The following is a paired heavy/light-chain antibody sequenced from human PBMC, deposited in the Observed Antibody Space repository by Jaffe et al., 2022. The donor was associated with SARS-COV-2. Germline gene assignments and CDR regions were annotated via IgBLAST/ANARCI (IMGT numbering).Light chain of an antibody. CDR3: MQALQTWT. CDR2: LGS. V-gene: IGKV2-28*01. Sequence: DIVMTQSPVSLPVTPGEPASISCRSSQSLLHSNGYNYLDWYMQKPGQSPQLLIYLGSNRASGVPDRFSGSGSGTDFTLKISRVEAEDVGIYYCMQALQTWTFGQGTKVEIK. CDR1: QSLLHSNGYNY. J-gene: IGKJ1*01.
Heavy chain of an antibody. CDR1: GFTFSSYA. CDR3: AKVREQHLEYFWYGMDV. Sequence: EVQLLESGGDLVQPGGSLRLSCAASGFTFSSYAMIWVRQAPGKGLESISSISGSGDRTYYANSVKGRFTISRDNSKNNLYLQMDGLRADDAAIYYCAKVREQHLEYFWYGMDVWGHGTTVTVSS. D-gene: IGHD1-26*01. V-gene: IGHV3-23*01. J-gene: IGHJ6*02. CDR2: ISGSGDRT.